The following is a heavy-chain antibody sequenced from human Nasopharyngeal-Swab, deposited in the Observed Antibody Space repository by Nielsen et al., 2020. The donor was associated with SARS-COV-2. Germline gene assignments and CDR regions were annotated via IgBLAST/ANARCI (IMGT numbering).Heavy chain of an antibody. D-gene: IGHD3-16*01. J-gene: IGHJ4*02. Sequence: SETLSLTCSVSGDSITNTAYYWGWIRQPPGKGLEWIANIYYSGITYNNPSLKSRVTISVDTSKNKLSLRLRSVTTADTAVHYCARTTHYDYVWGSHRPPNYFDYWGQGTLVTVSS. CDR1: GDSITNTAYY. CDR2: IYYSGIT. CDR3: ARTTHYDYVWGSHRPPNYFDY. V-gene: IGHV4-39*01.